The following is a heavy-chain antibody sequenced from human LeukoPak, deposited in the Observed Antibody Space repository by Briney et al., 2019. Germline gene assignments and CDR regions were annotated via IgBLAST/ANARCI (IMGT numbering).Heavy chain of an antibody. CDR1: GGSISSYY. CDR3: ARGGRDGYFIDY. D-gene: IGHD5-24*01. V-gene: IGHV4-59*01. J-gene: IGHJ4*02. CDR2: IYYSGST. Sequence: PSETLSLTCTVSGGSISSYYWSWIRQPPGKGLEWIGYIYYSGSTNYNPSLKSRVTISVDTSKNQFSLKLSSVTAADTAAYYCARGGRDGYFIDYWGQGTLVTVSS.